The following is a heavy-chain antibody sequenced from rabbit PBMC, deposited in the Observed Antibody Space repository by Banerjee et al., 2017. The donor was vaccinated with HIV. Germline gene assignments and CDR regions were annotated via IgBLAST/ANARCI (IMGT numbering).Heavy chain of an antibody. V-gene: IGHV1S40*01. CDR1: GFSFSSSYF. J-gene: IGHJ4*01. Sequence: QSLEESGGDLVKPGASLTLTCTASGFSFSSSYFMCWVRQAPGKGLEWIACIYGGSDGNTYYASWAKGRFTISKTSSTTVTLQMTSLTAADTATYFCAKDYVGSSYNTAYYFDLWGPGTLVTVS. CDR2: IYGGSDGNT. CDR3: AKDYVGSSYNTAYYFDL. D-gene: IGHD8-1*01.